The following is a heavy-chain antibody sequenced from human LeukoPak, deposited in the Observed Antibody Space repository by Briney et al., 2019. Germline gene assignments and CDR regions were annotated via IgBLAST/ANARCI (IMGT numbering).Heavy chain of an antibody. Sequence: AGGSLRLSCAASGFTFSGFAMSWVRRTPGKGLEWVSGISGSGDNTLYADSVKGRFTIPRDNSKNTLYLQMNSLRAEDTAVYYCAKPMYDSSGYYANFDYWGQGTLVTVSS. V-gene: IGHV3-23*01. CDR3: AKPMYDSSGYYANFDY. J-gene: IGHJ4*02. D-gene: IGHD3-22*01. CDR1: GFTFSGFA. CDR2: ISGSGDNT.